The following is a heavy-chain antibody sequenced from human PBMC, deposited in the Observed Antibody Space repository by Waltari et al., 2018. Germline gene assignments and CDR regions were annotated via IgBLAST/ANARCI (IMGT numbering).Heavy chain of an antibody. J-gene: IGHJ3*02. Sequence: EVQLVESGGGLVQPGGSLRLSCAASGFTFSSSWMSWVRQAPGKGLEWVVNIKQDGSEKYYVDSVKGRFTISRDNAKNSLYLQMNSLRAEDTAVYYCARELGMVGAFDIWGQGTMVTVSS. CDR3: ARELGMVGAFDI. CDR1: GFTFSSSW. CDR2: IKQDGSEK. D-gene: IGHD1-26*01. V-gene: IGHV3-7*03.